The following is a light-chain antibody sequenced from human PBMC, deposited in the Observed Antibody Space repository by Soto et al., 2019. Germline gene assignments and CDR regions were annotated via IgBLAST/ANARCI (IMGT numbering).Light chain of an antibody. J-gene: IGLJ1*01. CDR1: SSDIGRYNF. CDR2: EAT. Sequence: QSALTQPASMSGSPGQSITISCTGTSSDIGRYNFVSWYQHHPGKAPKLIIYEATKRPSGVSYRFTGSKSGNTASLTSSGLQAEDEADYYCTSYTITSPYVFGTGTKRTVL. CDR3: TSYTITSPYV. V-gene: IGLV2-14*01.